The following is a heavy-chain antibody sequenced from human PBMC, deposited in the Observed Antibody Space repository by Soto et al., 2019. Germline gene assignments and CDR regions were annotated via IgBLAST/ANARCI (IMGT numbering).Heavy chain of an antibody. CDR3: ARDGIATTVVNPDLGY. CDR2: IIPIFGTA. Sequence: GASVKVSCKAFGGTFSSYAISWVRQAPGQGLEWMGGIIPIFGTANYAQKFQGRVTITADESTSTAYMELSSLRSEDTAVYYCARDGIATTVVNPDLGYWGQGTLVTVSS. J-gene: IGHJ4*02. CDR1: GGTFSSYA. V-gene: IGHV1-69*13. D-gene: IGHD4-17*01.